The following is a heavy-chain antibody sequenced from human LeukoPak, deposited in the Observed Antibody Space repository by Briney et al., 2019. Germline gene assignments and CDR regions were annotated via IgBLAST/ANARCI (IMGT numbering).Heavy chain of an antibody. CDR1: GGSISSSSYY. CDR3: TRGRKGSVLPYYMYMDV. Sequence: SETLSLTCTVSGGSISSSSYYWGWIRQPPGKGLEWIGSIYYSGSTYYNPSLKSRVTISVDTSKNQFSLKLSSVTAADTAVYYCTRGRKGSVLPYYMYMDVWGKGTTVTVSS. D-gene: IGHD1-26*01. CDR2: IYYSGST. V-gene: IGHV4-39*01. J-gene: IGHJ6*03.